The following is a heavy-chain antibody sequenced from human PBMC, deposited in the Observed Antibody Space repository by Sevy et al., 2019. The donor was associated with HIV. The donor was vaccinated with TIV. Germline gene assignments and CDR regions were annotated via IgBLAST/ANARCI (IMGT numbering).Heavy chain of an antibody. J-gene: IGHJ6*02. CDR1: GFTFSNYA. V-gene: IGHV3-30-3*01. Sequence: GRSLRLSCAASGFTFSNYAMHWVRQAPGKGLEWVAVISYDGSNKYYADSVRGRFTISRDSSKNTLYLQMNSLRPEDTAVYYCARDLEVYGGWEQTSQGMDVWGQGTTVTVSS. CDR2: ISYDGSNK. D-gene: IGHD1-26*01. CDR3: ARDLEVYGGWEQTSQGMDV.